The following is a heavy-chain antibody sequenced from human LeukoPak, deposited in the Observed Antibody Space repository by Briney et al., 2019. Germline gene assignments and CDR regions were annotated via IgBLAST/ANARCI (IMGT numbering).Heavy chain of an antibody. CDR3: ATSVGDGYDSN. D-gene: IGHD5-12*01. J-gene: IGHJ4*02. Sequence: GGSLRLSCAASGFTFSSYWMSWVRQAPGKGLEWVANIKQDGSERYYVDSVKGRFTISRDNAKNSLYLQMNSLRAEDTAVYYCATSVGDGYDSNWGQGTLVTVSS. CDR1: GFTFSSYW. CDR2: IKQDGSER. V-gene: IGHV3-7*01.